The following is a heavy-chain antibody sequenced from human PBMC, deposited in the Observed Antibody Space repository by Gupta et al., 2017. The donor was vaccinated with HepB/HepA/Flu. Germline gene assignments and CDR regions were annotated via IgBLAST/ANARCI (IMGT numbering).Heavy chain of an antibody. CDR3: GRWGPMYYYMDV. J-gene: IGHJ6*03. Sequence: QVQLVQSGGEVKNPGASVKLSCKASGYTFTSYGFTWVRQAPGQGLEWIGWISADNGKTDYAKKFQGRVTMPTETSTSTAYMELRSLRSADTAVYYCGRWGPMYYYMDVWGKGTTVSVSS. CDR2: ISADNGKT. D-gene: IGHD3-10*02. CDR1: GYTFTSYG. V-gene: IGHV1-18*01.